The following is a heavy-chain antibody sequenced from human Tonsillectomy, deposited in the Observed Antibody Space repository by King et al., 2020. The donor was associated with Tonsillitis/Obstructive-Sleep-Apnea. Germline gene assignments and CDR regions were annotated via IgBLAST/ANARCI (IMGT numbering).Heavy chain of an antibody. CDR3: ARANNYCSGTSCYESVDAFDI. D-gene: IGHD2-2*01. Sequence: VQLVESGSELKKPGASVKVSCTASGYTFTTYAMNWVRQAPGQGLEWMGWINTNTGNPTYAQGFTGRFVFSLDTSVSTAYLHISSLKAEDTAVYYCARANNYCSGTSCYESVDAFDIWGQGTMVTVSS. CDR2: INTNTGNP. J-gene: IGHJ3*02. V-gene: IGHV7-4-1*02. CDR1: GYTFTTYA.